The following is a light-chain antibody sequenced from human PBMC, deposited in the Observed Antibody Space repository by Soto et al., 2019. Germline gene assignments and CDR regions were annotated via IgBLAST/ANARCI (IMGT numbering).Light chain of an antibody. Sequence: DIQMTQSPSSLSASVGDRVTITCRASQGISNYLAWYQQRPGRVPKLLIYAASTLQSGVPSRFSGSGSGTDFTLTISSLQPEDVASYYCQKYNSAPQTVGGGTKVEIK. CDR3: QKYNSAPQT. J-gene: IGKJ4*01. CDR1: QGISNY. CDR2: AAS. V-gene: IGKV1-27*01.